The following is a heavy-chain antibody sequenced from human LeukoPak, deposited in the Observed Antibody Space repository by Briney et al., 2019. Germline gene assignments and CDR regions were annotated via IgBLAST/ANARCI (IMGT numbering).Heavy chain of an antibody. CDR2: ISAYNGNT. CDR1: GGTFSSYA. V-gene: IGHV1-18*01. J-gene: IGHJ4*02. D-gene: IGHD1-26*01. CDR3: ARAGPYSGSYFPLDY. Sequence: ASVKVSCKASGGTFSSYAISWVRQAPGQGLEWMGWISAYNGNTNYAQKLQGRVTMTTDTSTSTAYMELRSLRSDDTAVYYCARAGPYSGSYFPLDYWGQGTLVTVSS.